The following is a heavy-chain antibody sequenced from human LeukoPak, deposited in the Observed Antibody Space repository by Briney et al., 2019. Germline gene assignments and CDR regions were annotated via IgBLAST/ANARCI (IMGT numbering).Heavy chain of an antibody. J-gene: IGHJ4*02. CDR2: ISTTGTTI. CDR3: AKDDLTYYYDSSGTCFDY. Sequence: GGSLRLSCTASGFTFSSDEMNWVRQAPGKGLEWVAYISTTGTTIYYADSVKGRFTISRDNAKNSLYLQMNRLRADDTAVYYCAKDDLTYYYDSSGTCFDYWGQGTLVTVSS. CDR1: GFTFSSDE. V-gene: IGHV3-48*03. D-gene: IGHD3-22*01.